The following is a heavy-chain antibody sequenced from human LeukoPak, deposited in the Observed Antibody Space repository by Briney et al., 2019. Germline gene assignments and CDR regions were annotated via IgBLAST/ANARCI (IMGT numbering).Heavy chain of an antibody. V-gene: IGHV3-23*01. CDR1: GFTFSSSA. Sequence: GGSLRLSCAASGFTFSSSAMSWVRQVPGKGLEWVSGISSSGGSTNYADSVRGRFTISRDNSKNTLYLQMNSLTAEDTAIYYCARPGWDTPMTTRWLDTWGQGTLVTVSS. J-gene: IGHJ5*02. CDR3: ARPGWDTPMTTRWLDT. D-gene: IGHD5-18*01. CDR2: ISSSGGST.